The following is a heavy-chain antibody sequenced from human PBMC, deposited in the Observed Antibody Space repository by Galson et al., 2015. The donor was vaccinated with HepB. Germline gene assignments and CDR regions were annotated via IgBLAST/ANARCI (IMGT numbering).Heavy chain of an antibody. V-gene: IGHV3-48*01. Sequence: SLRLSCAASGFTLSTYGMNWVRQAPGKGLEWVSYISRSSSAIYYADSVKGRFTISRDNAKNSLCLQMSSLRAGDTAVYYCARDADSSGWFSHWGQGILVTVSS. D-gene: IGHD6-19*01. CDR3: ARDADSSGWFSH. CDR1: GFTLSTYG. CDR2: ISRSSSAI. J-gene: IGHJ4*02.